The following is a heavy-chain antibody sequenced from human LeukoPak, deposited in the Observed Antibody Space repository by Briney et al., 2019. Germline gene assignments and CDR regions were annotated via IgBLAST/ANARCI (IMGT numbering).Heavy chain of an antibody. J-gene: IGHJ4*02. V-gene: IGHV3-33*06. CDR1: GFTFSSYG. D-gene: IGHD6-19*01. CDR2: IWYDGSNK. Sequence: GGSLRLSCAASGFTFSSYGMHWVRQAPGKGLEWVAVIWYDGSNKYYADSVKGRFTISRDNSKNTLYLQMNSLRAEDTAVYYCAKGSSGWYPFDYWGQGTLVTVSS. CDR3: AKGSSGWYPFDY.